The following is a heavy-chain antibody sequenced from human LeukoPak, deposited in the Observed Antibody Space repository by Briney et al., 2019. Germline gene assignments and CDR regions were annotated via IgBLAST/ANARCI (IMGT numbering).Heavy chain of an antibody. J-gene: IGHJ3*02. V-gene: IGHV3-74*01. CDR2: INGDGSST. D-gene: IGHD3-10*01. CDR3: ARGNSHAFDI. Sequence: GGAVRLSCAASGFTFSSYWMHWVRQAPGKGLVWVSRINGDGSSTSYADSVKGRFTISRDNAKNTLYLQMNSLRVEDTAVYYCARGNSHAFDIWGQGTMVTVPS. CDR1: GFTFSSYW.